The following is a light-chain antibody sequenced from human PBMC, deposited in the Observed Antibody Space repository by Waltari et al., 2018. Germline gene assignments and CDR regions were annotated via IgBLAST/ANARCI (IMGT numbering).Light chain of an antibody. V-gene: IGLV4-69*01. CDR1: SGHSTNV. CDR3: QTGGHGTWV. J-gene: IGLJ3*02. Sequence: QLVLTQSPSASASLGASVKLTCTLSSGHSTNVIAWLQKRPEEGPRYLMKVNSDGSHNKGDEIPDRFSGSSSGAERYLTISSLQSEDEADYYCQTGGHGTWVLGGGTKLTVL. CDR2: VNSDGSH.